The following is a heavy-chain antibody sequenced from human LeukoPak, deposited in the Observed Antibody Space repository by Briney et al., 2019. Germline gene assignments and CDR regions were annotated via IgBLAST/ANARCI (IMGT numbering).Heavy chain of an antibody. D-gene: IGHD3-22*01. CDR2: INPNSGGT. J-gene: IGHJ4*02. CDR1: VYTFTGYY. CDR3: ARELDDSSGYYDY. V-gene: IGHV1-2*02. Sequence: ASVKVSCKAPVYTFTGYYMHWVRPAPGQGLEWMGWINPNSGGTNYAQKFQGRVTMTRDTSISTAYMELSRLRSDDTAVYYSARELDDSSGYYDYWGQGTLVTVSS.